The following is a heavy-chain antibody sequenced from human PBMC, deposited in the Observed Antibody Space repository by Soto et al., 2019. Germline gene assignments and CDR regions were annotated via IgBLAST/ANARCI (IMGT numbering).Heavy chain of an antibody. CDR1: GFTLNNYW. D-gene: IGHD6-13*01. CDR2: INGDATST. Sequence: QLVESGGGLVQPGGSLRLSCAASGFTLNNYWMHWVRQAPGMGLVWVSRINGDATSTSYADSVKGRFTISRDNARNTLDLQMKSLRAEDTALYYCARGDIAAETFFYYYGMDLWGQGTTVTVS. CDR3: ARGDIAAETFFYYYGMDL. J-gene: IGHJ6*02. V-gene: IGHV3-74*01.